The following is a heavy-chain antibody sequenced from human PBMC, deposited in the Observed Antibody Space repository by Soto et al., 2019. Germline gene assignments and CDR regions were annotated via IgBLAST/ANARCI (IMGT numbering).Heavy chain of an antibody. CDR2: IIPLFGTA. J-gene: IGHJ4*02. D-gene: IGHD2-21*02. CDR3: ASKAACGGDCYAFDS. CDR1: GGIFSSNT. Sequence: QVYLVQSGAEVKKPGSSVKISCKASGGIFSSNTINWVRQAAGQGLEWMGGIIPLFGTANYAEKFQGRVTITADKSTKTEYMELTSLRSEDTAVSYCASKAACGGDCYAFDSWGKGTLVTVSS. V-gene: IGHV1-69*06.